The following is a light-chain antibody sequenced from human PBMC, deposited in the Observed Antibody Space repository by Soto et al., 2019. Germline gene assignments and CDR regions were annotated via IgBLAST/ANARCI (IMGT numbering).Light chain of an antibody. J-gene: IGKJ4*01. CDR3: QQRGT. V-gene: IGKV3-11*01. CDR1: QYITSY. Sequence: ENVLTQSPATLSLSPGERATLSCRASQYITSYLAWYQQKPGQAPRLLIYEASNRATGIPARFSGSGSGTDFILTISSREPEDFAVYYCQQRGTFGGGTKVEI. CDR2: EAS.